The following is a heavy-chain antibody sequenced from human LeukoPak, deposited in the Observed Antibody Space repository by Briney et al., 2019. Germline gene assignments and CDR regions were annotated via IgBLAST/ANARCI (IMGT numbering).Heavy chain of an antibody. CDR3: ARLVLVPAATFDY. CDR2: INPNSGGT. J-gene: IGHJ4*02. D-gene: IGHD2-2*01. V-gene: IGHV1-2*02. Sequence: ASVKVSCKASGYTFTGYYMHWVRQAPGQGLEWMGWINPNSGGTNYARKFQGRVTMTRDTSISTAYMELSGLRSDDTAVYYCARLVLVPAATFDYWGQGTLVTVSS. CDR1: GYTFTGYY.